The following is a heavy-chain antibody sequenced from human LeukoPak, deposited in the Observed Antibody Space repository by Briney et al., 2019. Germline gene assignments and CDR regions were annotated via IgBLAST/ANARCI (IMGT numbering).Heavy chain of an antibody. V-gene: IGHV5-51*01. CDR2: IYPGDSEI. Sequence: GESQKISCKGSGYSFTSYWIAWVRQMPGKGLEWMGIIYPGDSEIKYSPSFQGQVTISADKSISTAYLQWSRLKASDTAMYYCARPRCSGISCPFGYWGQGTLVTVSS. CDR3: ARPRCSGISCPFGY. D-gene: IGHD2-2*01. J-gene: IGHJ4*01. CDR1: GYSFTSYW.